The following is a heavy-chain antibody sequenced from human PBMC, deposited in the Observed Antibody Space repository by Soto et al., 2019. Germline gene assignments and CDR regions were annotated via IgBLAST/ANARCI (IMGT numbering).Heavy chain of an antibody. CDR1: GFTFSSYA. CDR3: AKDLFSVGDRSGYYYVPFDY. D-gene: IGHD3-22*01. CDR2: ISGSGGST. V-gene: IGHV3-23*01. Sequence: GGSLRLSCAASGFTFSSYAMSWVRQAPGKGLEWVSAISGSGGSTYYADSVKGRFNISRDNSKNTLYLQMNSLRAEDTAVYYCAKDLFSVGDRSGYYYVPFDYWGQGTLVTVSS. J-gene: IGHJ4*02.